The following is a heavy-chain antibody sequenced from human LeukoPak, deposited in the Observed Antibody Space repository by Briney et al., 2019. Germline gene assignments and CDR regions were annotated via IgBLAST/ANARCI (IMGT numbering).Heavy chain of an antibody. CDR3: AKRYYGPGSYYRPDNWFDP. J-gene: IGHJ5*02. V-gene: IGHV3-23*01. D-gene: IGHD3-10*01. CDR2: ISGSGGST. Sequence: GGSLRLSCAASGFTFSSYALSWVRQAPGKGLEWVSAISGSGGSTYYADSVKGRFTISRDNSKNTLYLQMNSLRAEDTAVYYCAKRYYGPGSYYRPDNWFDPWGQGTLVTVSS. CDR1: GFTFSSYA.